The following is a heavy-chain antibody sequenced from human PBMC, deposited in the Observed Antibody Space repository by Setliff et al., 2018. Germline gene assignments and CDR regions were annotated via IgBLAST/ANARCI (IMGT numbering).Heavy chain of an antibody. CDR2: IYTSGST. J-gene: IGHJ6*03. V-gene: IGHV4-61*09. CDR1: GGSISSGSDY. CDR3: ARHDALGYYYYMDV. Sequence: KTSETLSLTCSVSGGSISSGSDYWTWIRQPAGKGLEWIGHIYTSGSTSYNPSLKSRVNISVDTSKNQISLKLSSVTATDTAIYYCARHDALGYYYYMDVWGEGTKVTVSS.